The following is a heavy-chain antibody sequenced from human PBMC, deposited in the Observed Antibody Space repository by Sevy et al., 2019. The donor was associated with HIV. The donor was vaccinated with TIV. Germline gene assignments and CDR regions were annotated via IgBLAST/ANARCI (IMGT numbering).Heavy chain of an antibody. CDR3: ARDRDSFYCSSTSCYPVDP. V-gene: IGHV1-18*01. Sequence: ASVKVSCKASGSTFTSYGISWVRQAPGQGLEWMGWISAYNGNTNYALKLQGRVTMTTDTSTSTAYMELRSLRSDDTAVYYCARDRDSFYCSSTSCYPVDPWGQGTLVTVSS. J-gene: IGHJ5*02. D-gene: IGHD2-2*01. CDR1: GSTFTSYG. CDR2: ISAYNGNT.